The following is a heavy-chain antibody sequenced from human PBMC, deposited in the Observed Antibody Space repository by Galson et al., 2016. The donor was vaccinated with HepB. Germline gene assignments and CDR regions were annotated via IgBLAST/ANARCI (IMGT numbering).Heavy chain of an antibody. CDR2: IYHTGIT. CDR1: GGSISSGDYY. D-gene: IGHD1-1*01. J-gene: IGHJ3*02. V-gene: IGHV4-30-4*01. CDR3: ARPLLETIALGGAFDI. Sequence: TVSGGSISSGDYYWSWIRQTPGGDLEWIGYIYHTGITYYKPSLESRVTMSVDTSKNQFSLKLTSVTAADTAVYFCARPLLETIALGGAFDIWGQGTMVTVSS.